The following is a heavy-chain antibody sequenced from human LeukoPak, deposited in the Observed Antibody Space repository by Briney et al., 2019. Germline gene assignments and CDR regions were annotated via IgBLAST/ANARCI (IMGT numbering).Heavy chain of an antibody. CDR3: HVLRFLEWARQVDY. D-gene: IGHD3-3*01. CDR1: GYTFTSYD. Sequence: ASVKVSCKASGYTFTSYDINWVRQAPGQGLEWMGWINPNSGGTNYAQKFQGKVTMTRDTSISTAYMELSRLRSDDTAVYYCHVLRFLEWARQVDYWGQGTLVTVSS. V-gene: IGHV1-2*02. J-gene: IGHJ4*02. CDR2: INPNSGGT.